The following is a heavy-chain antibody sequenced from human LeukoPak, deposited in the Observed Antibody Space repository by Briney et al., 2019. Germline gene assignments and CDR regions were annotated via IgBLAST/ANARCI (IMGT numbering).Heavy chain of an antibody. CDR3: ALSRVAGAFDI. CDR2: IYYSGST. J-gene: IGHJ3*02. V-gene: IGHV4-39*07. Sequence: SETLSLTCTVSGGSISSSSYYWGWIRQPPGKGLEWIGSIYYSGSTYYNPSLKSRVTISVDTSKNQFSLKLSSVTAADTAVYYCALSRVAGAFDIWGQGTMVTVSS. D-gene: IGHD2-15*01. CDR1: GGSISSSSYY.